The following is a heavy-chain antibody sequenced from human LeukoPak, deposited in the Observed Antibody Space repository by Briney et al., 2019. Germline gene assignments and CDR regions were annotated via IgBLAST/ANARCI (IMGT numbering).Heavy chain of an antibody. J-gene: IGHJ4*02. CDR2: IIPIFGTA. CDR3: ARGLVRGVHYYFDY. CDR1: GGTFSIYA. D-gene: IGHD3-10*01. Sequence: SVKVSFKASGGTFSIYAISWVRQAPGQGEEWMGGIIPIFGTANYAQKFQGRVTITADESTSTAYMELSSLRSEDTAVYYCARGLVRGVHYYFDYWGQGTLVTVSS. V-gene: IGHV1-69*13.